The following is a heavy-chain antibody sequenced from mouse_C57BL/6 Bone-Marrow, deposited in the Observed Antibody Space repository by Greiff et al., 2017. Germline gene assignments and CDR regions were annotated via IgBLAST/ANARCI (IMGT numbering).Heavy chain of an antibody. CDR1: GYTFTSYW. CDR2: IDPSDSYT. CDR3: ARGYGYDWFDY. Sequence: QVQLQQPGAELVKPGASVKLSCKASGYTFTSYWMQWVKQRHGQGLEWIGEIDPSDSYTNYNPKFKGKATLTVDTSSRTAYMQLSSLTSEDSAVYYCARGYGYDWFDYWGQGTTLTVSS. D-gene: IGHD2-2*01. V-gene: IGHV1-50*01. J-gene: IGHJ2*01.